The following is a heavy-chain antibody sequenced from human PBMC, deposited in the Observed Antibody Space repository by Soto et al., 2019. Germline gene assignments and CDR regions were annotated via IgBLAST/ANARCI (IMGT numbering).Heavy chain of an antibody. CDR2: IYPGDSDI. CDR1: GYSFTGYK. J-gene: IGHJ4*02. V-gene: IGHV5-51*01. D-gene: IGHD3-9*01. CDR3: ARHATYYDILSGYYFYY. Sequence: GESLKISCKGSGYSFTGYKIGWVRQMLGKGLEWMGIIYPGDSDIRYSPSFEGQVTISADKSTSTAYLQWTSLKASDTAMYYCARHATYYDILSGYYFYYWGQGTLVPVSS.